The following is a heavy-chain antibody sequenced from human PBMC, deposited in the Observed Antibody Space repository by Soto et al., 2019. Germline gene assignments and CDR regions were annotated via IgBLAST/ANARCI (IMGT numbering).Heavy chain of an antibody. J-gene: IGHJ4*02. V-gene: IGHV1-58*01. CDR1: GFTFTHSA. D-gene: IGHD6-19*01. Sequence: VASVKVSCKASGFTFTHSAVQWVRQARGQRLEWIGWIVVGSGNTNYAQKFQERVTITRDMSTSTAYMELSSLISEDTAMYYCVPGSGFSSGPDYCGQGTLVTVSS. CDR2: IVVGSGNT. CDR3: VPGSGFSSGPDY.